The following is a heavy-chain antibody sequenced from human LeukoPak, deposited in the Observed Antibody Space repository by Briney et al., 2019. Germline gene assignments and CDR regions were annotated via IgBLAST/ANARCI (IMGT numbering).Heavy chain of an antibody. CDR3: ARGFGSYYTGSWFDY. CDR2: MNPNSGNT. V-gene: IGHV1-8*03. Sequence: GASVKVSCKASGYTFTSYYMHWVRQATGQGLEWMGWMNPNSGNTGYAQKFQGRVTITRNTSISTAYMELSSLRSEDTAVYYCARGFGSYYTGSWFDYWGQGTLVTVSS. CDR1: GYTFTSYY. D-gene: IGHD1-26*01. J-gene: IGHJ4*02.